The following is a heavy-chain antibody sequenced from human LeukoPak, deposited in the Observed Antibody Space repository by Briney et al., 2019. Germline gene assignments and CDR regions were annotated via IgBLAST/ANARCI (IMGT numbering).Heavy chain of an antibody. CDR1: GDSISSGDNY. V-gene: IGHV4-30-4*01. D-gene: IGHD6-19*01. CDR2: IHYSGST. CDR3: ARAAAGTNSWYYFDY. Sequence: ASETLSLTCTGSGDSISSGDNYWSWIRQPPGKGLEWIGYIHYSGSTYYNPSLKSRVIISGDMSKNQFSLTLNSLTAADSAMYYCARAAAGTNSWYYFDYWGQGTLVTVSS. J-gene: IGHJ4*02.